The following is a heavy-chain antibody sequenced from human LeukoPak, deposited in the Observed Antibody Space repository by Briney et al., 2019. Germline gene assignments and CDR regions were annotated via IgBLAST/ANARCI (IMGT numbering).Heavy chain of an antibody. V-gene: IGHV3-74*01. CDR1: GFTFSNYW. Sequence: GGSLRLSCAASGFTFSNYWMHWVRQAPGKGLVWVSRLDTNGSDTSYADSVKGRFTISRDNSKNTLYLQMNSLRAEDTAVYYCAKETVVVAATGGAFDIWGQGTMVTVSS. D-gene: IGHD2-15*01. CDR3: AKETVVVAATGGAFDI. CDR2: LDTNGSDT. J-gene: IGHJ3*02.